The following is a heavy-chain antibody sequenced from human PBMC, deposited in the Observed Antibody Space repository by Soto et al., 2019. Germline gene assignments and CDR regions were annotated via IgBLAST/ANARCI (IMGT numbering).Heavy chain of an antibody. V-gene: IGHV1-18*01. CDR1: GYTFTSYG. J-gene: IGHJ4*02. CDR3: ASPLYYYDNSGLAY. D-gene: IGHD3-22*01. Sequence: QVRLDQSGPEVKKTGASVKVSCKASGYTFTSYGISWVRQAPGQGLEWMGWINIYSGDANYAQRFQDRVTMTSDTSTNTVYMEMRSLRSDDTAVYYCASPLYYYDNSGLAYWGQGTLVTVSS. CDR2: INIYSGDA.